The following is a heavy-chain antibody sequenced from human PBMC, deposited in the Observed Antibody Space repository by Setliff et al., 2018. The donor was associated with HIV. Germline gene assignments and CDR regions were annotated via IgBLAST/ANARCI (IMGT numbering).Heavy chain of an antibody. CDR3: ARGLQNTIDP. V-gene: IGHV1-8*02. D-gene: IGHD1-1*01. CDR2: MNPNSGNT. Sequence: ASVKVSCQPSGYTFTTYGLSWVRQAPGQGLEWMGWMNPNSGNTGYAQKFQGRVTMTRNTSISTAYMELSSLRSEDTAVYYRARGLQNTIDPWGQGTLVTVSS. J-gene: IGHJ5*02. CDR1: GYTFTTYG.